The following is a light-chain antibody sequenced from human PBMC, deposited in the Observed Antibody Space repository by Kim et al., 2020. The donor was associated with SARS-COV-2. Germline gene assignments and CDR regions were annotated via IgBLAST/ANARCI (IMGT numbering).Light chain of an antibody. CDR2: DVT. J-gene: IGLJ2*01. CDR3: SSYTSTSTRGA. Sequence: QSITISCTRTSSDVGGDNYVSWYQQHPANDPHHLIYDVTNRPSGVSTRFSGSKSGNTASPTIAWLQAEDEADDYCSSYTSTSTRGAFGGGTKLTVL. V-gene: IGLV2-14*03. CDR1: SSDVGGDNY.